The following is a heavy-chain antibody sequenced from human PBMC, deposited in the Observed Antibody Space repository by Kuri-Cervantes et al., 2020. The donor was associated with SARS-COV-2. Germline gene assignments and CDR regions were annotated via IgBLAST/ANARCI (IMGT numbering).Heavy chain of an antibody. CDR2: ISGSSSFI. V-gene: IGHV3-21*01. CDR1: GFTFGSYT. J-gene: IGHJ4*02. D-gene: IGHD1-26*01. CDR3: VSQGAVY. Sequence: GESLKISCAASGFTFGSYTMNWVRQAPGKGLEWLSSISGSSSFISYADSVEGRFTVSRDNAKNSLYLQIHSLRAEDTAVYYCVSQGAVYWGQGTLVTVSS.